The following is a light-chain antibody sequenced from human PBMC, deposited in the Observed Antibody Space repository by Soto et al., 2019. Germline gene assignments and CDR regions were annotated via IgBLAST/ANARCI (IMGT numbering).Light chain of an antibody. V-gene: IGKV3-15*01. J-gene: IGKJ4*01. CDR3: QQRSNWPPVT. CDR2: DTS. CDR1: QGIGDT. Sequence: EVVMRQSPATLSVSPGEVATLSCRASQGIGDTLAWYQHKPGQTPRLLIYDTSTRATGVPTRFSGSRSGAEFTLTINSLQSEDFAVYYCQQRSNWPPVTFGGGTKVDIK.